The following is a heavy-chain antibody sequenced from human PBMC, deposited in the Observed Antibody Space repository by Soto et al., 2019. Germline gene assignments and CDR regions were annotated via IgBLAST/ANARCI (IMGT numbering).Heavy chain of an antibody. V-gene: IGHV4-59*01. J-gene: IGHJ4*02. CDR3: GRVRGNSVSQFLHWLLHDY. Sequence: PSETLSLTCTVSGGSISTYYWSWVRQPPGKGLEGIGYIYYSGSTNYNPSLKSRVTISVDTSKNQFSLKLTSVTAADTAVYYCGRVRGNSVSQFLHWLLHDYLGQGTPVTVPS. D-gene: IGHD3-3*01. CDR2: IYYSGST. CDR1: GGSISTYY.